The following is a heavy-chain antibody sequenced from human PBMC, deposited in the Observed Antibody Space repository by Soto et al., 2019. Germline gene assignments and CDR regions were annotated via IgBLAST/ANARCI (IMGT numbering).Heavy chain of an antibody. Sequence: EVHLLESGGGLVQTGGSLRLSCAASGFIFSSYAMSWVRQAPGKGLEWVASINVHGGSTNYADSVTGRFTMSRDDSKSMVFLQMASVRADDTAVYYCAKNYYVDNWGQGTLIIVSS. CDR3: AKNYYVDN. CDR2: INVHGGST. CDR1: GFIFSSYA. J-gene: IGHJ4*02. V-gene: IGHV3-23*01.